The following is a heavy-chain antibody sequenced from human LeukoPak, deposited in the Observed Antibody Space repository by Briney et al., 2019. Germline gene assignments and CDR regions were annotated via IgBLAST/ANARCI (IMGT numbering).Heavy chain of an antibody. D-gene: IGHD3-22*01. V-gene: IGHV4-39*01. CDR2: IYYSGST. CDR1: GGSISSSSYY. Sequence: SETLSLTCTVSGGSISSSSYYWGWIRQPPGKGLERIGSIYYSGSTYYNPSLKSRVTISVDTSKNQFSLKLSSVTAADTAVYYCARTYYYDSSGYYASLYDAFDIWGQGTMVTVSS. CDR3: ARTYYYDSSGYYASLYDAFDI. J-gene: IGHJ3*02.